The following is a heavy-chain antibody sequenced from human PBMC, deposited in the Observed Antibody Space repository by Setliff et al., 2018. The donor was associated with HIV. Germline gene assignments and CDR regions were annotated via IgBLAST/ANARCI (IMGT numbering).Heavy chain of an antibody. D-gene: IGHD3-22*01. J-gene: IGHJ3*02. CDR1: GFTFSSYA. CDR3: ARSKGHLYYDDDTGYVLRAFDI. Sequence: GGSLRLSCAASGFTFSSYAMSWVRQAPGKGLEWVSAISGSGGSTYYADSVKGRFTISRDNSKNTLYLQMNSLRAEDTAVYYCARSKGHLYYDDDTGYVLRAFDIWGQGTMVTVSS. V-gene: IGHV3-23*01. CDR2: ISGSGGST.